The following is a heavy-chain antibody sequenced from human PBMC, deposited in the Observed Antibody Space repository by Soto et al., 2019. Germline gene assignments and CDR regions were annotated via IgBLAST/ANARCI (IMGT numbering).Heavy chain of an antibody. CDR2: IWHGGSNK. D-gene: IGHD3-16*01. Sequence: QVQLVESGGGVVQPGRSLRLSCAASGFTFSSYGMHWVRQAPGKGLEWVAVIWHGGSNKYYADSVKGRFTISRDNYRNTLYLQMNSLRAEDMAVYYCVGAYLYWGQGTLVTVSS. CDR1: GFTFSSYG. CDR3: VGAYLY. J-gene: IGHJ4*02. V-gene: IGHV3-33*01.